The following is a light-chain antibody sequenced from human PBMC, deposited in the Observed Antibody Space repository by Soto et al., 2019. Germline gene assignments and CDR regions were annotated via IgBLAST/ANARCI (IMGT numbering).Light chain of an antibody. CDR2: DAS. Sequence: EIVLTQSPATLSLSPGERATLSCRASQTVYNYLVWYQQRPGQAPRLLISDASNRATGIPARFSGSGSGTDFTLTINSLEPEDLAIYFCPQRYDWPLTFGGGSKIEMK. J-gene: IGKJ4*01. V-gene: IGKV3-11*01. CDR3: PQRYDWPLT. CDR1: QTVYNY.